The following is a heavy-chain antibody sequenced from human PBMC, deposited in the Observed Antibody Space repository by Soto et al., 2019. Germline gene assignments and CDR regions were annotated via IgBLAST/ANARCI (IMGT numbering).Heavy chain of an antibody. D-gene: IGHD3-10*01. Sequence: QVQLVQSGAEVKKPGSSVKVSCKASGGTFSSYAISWVRQAPGQGLEWMGGIIPIFGTANYAQKFQCRVTIPADESTRTAYMELSSLRSEDTAVYYCASRFGELFPNYYGMDVWGQGTTVNVSS. CDR3: ASRFGELFPNYYGMDV. J-gene: IGHJ6*02. CDR2: IIPIFGTA. V-gene: IGHV1-69*01. CDR1: GGTFSSYA.